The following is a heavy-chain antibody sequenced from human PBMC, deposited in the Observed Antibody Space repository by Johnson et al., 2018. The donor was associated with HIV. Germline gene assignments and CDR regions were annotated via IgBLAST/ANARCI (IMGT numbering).Heavy chain of an antibody. CDR2: IKQDGSEK. J-gene: IGHJ3*02. D-gene: IGHD5-12*01. V-gene: IGHV3-7*01. CDR3: ATSGPGQAFDI. CDR1: GFTFSSYW. Sequence: VQLVESGGGLVQPGGSLRLSCAASGFTFSSYWMSWVRQAPGKGLEWVANIKQDGSEKYYTDSVKGRFTISRDNSKNTLYLQMNSLRAEDTAVYYCATSGPGQAFDIWGQGTMVTVSS.